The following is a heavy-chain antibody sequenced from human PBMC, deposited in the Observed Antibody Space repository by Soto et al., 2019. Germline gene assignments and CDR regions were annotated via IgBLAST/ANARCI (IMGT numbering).Heavy chain of an antibody. J-gene: IGHJ1*01. CDR3: ADGLHCGGYCPISEFLHQ. CDR2: IYHSGST. V-gene: IGHV4-39*02. CDR1: CDSISSRYYF. Sequence: SETLSLTFTVSCDSISSRYYFWGWIRQSPGKGLEWIGSIYHSGSTYYNPSLKSRVTISVDTSKNHFSLNLKSVTAADTAVYYCADGLHCGGYCPISEFLHQWGKGTLVPV. D-gene: IGHD2-21*02.